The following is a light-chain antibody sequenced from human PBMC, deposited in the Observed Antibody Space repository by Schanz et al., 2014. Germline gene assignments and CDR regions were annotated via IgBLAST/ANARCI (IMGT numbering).Light chain of an antibody. CDR3: SSYTTTTWRV. V-gene: IGLV2-14*01. CDR1: SSDVGGYNY. CDR2: DVS. J-gene: IGLJ3*02. Sequence: QSALTQPASVSGSPGQSITISCTGTSSDVGGYNYVSWYQQHPGKAPKLMIYDVSKRPSGVPDRFSGSKSGNTASLTVSGLQAEDEADYYCSSYTTTTWRVFGGGTKLTVL.